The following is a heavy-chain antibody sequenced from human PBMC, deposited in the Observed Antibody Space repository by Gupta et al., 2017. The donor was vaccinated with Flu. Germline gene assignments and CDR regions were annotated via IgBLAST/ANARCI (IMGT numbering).Heavy chain of an antibody. V-gene: IGHV3-33*01. CDR3: ARDGWIRGVVRDDFDY. CDR1: GFSFSSYG. D-gene: IGHD3-10*01. J-gene: IGHJ4*02. CDR2: MWYDGSKT. Sequence: QVQLVESGGGVVQPGRSLRLSCAASGFSFSSYGMHWVRQAPGEGLEWVAFMWYDGSKTNYADSVKGRFTISRDNLKNIVYLQMNSLRAEDTAVYYCARDGWIRGVVRDDFDYWGQGTLVTVAS.